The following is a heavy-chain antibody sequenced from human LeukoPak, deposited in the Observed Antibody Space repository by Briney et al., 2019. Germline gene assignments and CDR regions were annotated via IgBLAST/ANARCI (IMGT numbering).Heavy chain of an antibody. CDR1: GFTFSSYS. CDR2: ISSSSSYI. CDR3: TKGGQSGSYYPSY. J-gene: IGHJ4*02. V-gene: IGHV3-21*01. D-gene: IGHD1-26*01. Sequence: GGSLRLSCAASGFTFSSYSMNWVRQAPGKGLEWVSSISSSSSYIYYADSVKGRFTISRDNAKNSLYLQMSSLRAEDTAVYYCTKGGQSGSYYPSYWGQGTLVTVSS.